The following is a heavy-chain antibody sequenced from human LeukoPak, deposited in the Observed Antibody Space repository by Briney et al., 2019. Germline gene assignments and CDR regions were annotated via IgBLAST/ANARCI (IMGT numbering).Heavy chain of an antibody. CDR3: VKARMPHCGTDCLES. CDR2: ISGSGGST. Sequence: PGGSLRLSCAASGFTFSSYAMSWVRQAPRKGLEWVSAISGSGGSTYYADSVKGRFTISRDNSKNTLYLQMNSLRAEDTAVYYCVKARMPHCGTDCLESWGQGTLVTVSS. CDR1: GFTFSSYA. D-gene: IGHD2-21*02. J-gene: IGHJ4*02. V-gene: IGHV3-23*01.